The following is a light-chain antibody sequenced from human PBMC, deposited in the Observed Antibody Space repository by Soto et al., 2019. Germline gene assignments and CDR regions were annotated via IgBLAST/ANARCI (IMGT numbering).Light chain of an antibody. J-gene: IGLJ1*01. V-gene: IGLV1-40*01. Sequence: QSVLTQPPSVSRAPGERVTISCTGSSSNIGAGYDVNWYQQLPETAPKLLIFGDSNRPSGVPDRFSGSKSGTSASLVITGLQADDEADYYRQSNDNGLSGSDVFGTGTKVTXL. CDR3: QSNDNGLSGSDV. CDR2: GDS. CDR1: SSNIGAGYD.